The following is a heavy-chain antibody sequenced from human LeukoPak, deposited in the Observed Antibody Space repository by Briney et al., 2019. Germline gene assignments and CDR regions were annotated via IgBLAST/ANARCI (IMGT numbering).Heavy chain of an antibody. V-gene: IGHV3-48*02. Sequence: GGSLRLSCAASGFTFSGHSMNWVRQAPGKGLEWISYTSSSSGTIYYADSVKGRFTISRDTARNSLHLQRNSLRDEDTAVYYCARDAVGATGRFDYWGQGTLVTVSS. J-gene: IGHJ4*02. D-gene: IGHD1-26*01. CDR1: GFTFSGHS. CDR3: ARDAVGATGRFDY. CDR2: TSSSSGTI.